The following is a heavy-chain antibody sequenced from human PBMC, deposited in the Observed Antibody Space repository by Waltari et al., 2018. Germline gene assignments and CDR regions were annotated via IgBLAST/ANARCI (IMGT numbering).Heavy chain of an antibody. CDR2: INHSGST. V-gene: IGHV4-34*01. CDR3: ARGSEQQLTP. J-gene: IGHJ5*02. CDR1: GGSFSGYY. D-gene: IGHD6-13*01. Sequence: QVQLQQWGAGLLKPSETLSLTCAVYGGSFSGYYWSWIRQPPGKGLEWIGEINHSGSTNYNPSLKSRVTISVDTSKNQFSLKLSSVTAADTAVYYCARGSEQQLTPWGQGTLVTVSS.